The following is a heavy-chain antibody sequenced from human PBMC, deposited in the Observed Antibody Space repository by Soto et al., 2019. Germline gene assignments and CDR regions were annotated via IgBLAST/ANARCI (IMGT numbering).Heavy chain of an antibody. CDR2: ISGGGDGT. CDR1: GFTFYNYA. V-gene: IGHV3-23*01. Sequence: EVQLLESGGGLVRPGGSLRLSCAASGFTFYNYAMNWVRQAPGKGLEWVSTISGGGDGTYYADSVKGRFTISRDNSRNTVYLQMNSLIAEDTAVYYCAKKGLGSLATYCTTGDCHYAFDVWGQGTLVTVSS. D-gene: IGHD2-8*01. J-gene: IGHJ3*01. CDR3: AKKGLGSLATYCTTGDCHYAFDV.